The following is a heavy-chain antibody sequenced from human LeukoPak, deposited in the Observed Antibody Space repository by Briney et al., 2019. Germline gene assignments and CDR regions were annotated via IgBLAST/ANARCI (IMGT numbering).Heavy chain of an antibody. V-gene: IGHV3-20*01. D-gene: IGHD3-10*01. Sequence: PGGSLRLSCAASGFTFDDYGMSWVRQAPGKGLEWVSGINWNGGSTGYADSVKGRFTISRDNAKNSLYLQMNSLRAEDTALYHCARGGYYGSGSYYSRTEFDYWGQGTLVTVSS. CDR2: INWNGGST. CDR1: GFTFDDYG. J-gene: IGHJ4*02. CDR3: ARGGYYGSGSYYSRTEFDY.